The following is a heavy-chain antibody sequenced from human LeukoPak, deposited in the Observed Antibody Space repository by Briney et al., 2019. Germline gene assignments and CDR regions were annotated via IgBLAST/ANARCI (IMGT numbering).Heavy chain of an antibody. CDR2: INHSGST. J-gene: IGHJ4*02. Sequence: SETLSLTSSVDGRAFSGYSWKWIGQPPGLEMKWIGEINHSGSTNYNPSLKSRVTISVDTSKNQFSLKLSSVTAADTAVYYCARVSGWSKMTDYWGQGTLVTVSS. D-gene: IGHD6-19*01. CDR1: GRAFSGYS. V-gene: IGHV4-34*01. CDR3: ARVSGWSKMTDY.